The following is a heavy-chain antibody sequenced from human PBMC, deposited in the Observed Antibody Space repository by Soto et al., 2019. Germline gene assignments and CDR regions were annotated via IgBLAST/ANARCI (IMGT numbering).Heavy chain of an antibody. D-gene: IGHD4-4*01. V-gene: IGHV4-59*08. CDR1: GGSINSYC. CDR2: IFDGGNA. J-gene: IGHJ4*02. CDR3: ARHRRTTVAKFYFDN. Sequence: SSETLSLTCTVSGGSINSYCWSWIRQPPGKGLEWIAYIFDGGNANYNPSLKSRVTTSVDTSKNQFSLKLTSVTAADTAVYYCARHRRTTVAKFYFDNWGQGALVTVSS.